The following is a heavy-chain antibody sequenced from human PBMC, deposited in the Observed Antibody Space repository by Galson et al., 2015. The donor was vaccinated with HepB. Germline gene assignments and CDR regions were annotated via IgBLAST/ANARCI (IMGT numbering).Heavy chain of an antibody. CDR3: ARLATWQQLVYFDY. Sequence: SVKVSCKASGYTFTSYGISWVRQAPGQGLEWMGWISAYNGNTNYAQKLQGRVTMTTDTSTSTAYMELRSLRSDDTAVYYCARLATWQQLVYFDYWGQGTLVTVSS. J-gene: IGHJ4*02. V-gene: IGHV1-18*01. CDR2: ISAYNGNT. D-gene: IGHD6-13*01. CDR1: GYTFTSYG.